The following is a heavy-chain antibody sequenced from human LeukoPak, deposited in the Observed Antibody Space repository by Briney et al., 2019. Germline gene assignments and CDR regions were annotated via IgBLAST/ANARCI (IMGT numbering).Heavy chain of an antibody. CDR2: IYTSGST. J-gene: IGHJ4*02. CDR3: ARGTSYDSSGYYYDY. Sequence: SETLSLTCTVSGGSISSYYWSWIRQPAGKGLEWIGRIYTSGSTNYNPSLKSRVTMSVDTSKNQFSLKLSSVTAADTAVCYCARGTSYDSSGYYYDYWGQGTLVTVSS. V-gene: IGHV4-4*07. CDR1: GGSISSYY. D-gene: IGHD3-22*01.